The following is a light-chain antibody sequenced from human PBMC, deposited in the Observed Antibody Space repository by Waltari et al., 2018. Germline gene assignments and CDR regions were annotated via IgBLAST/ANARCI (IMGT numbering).Light chain of an antibody. J-gene: IGLJ1*01. V-gene: IGLV1-44*01. Sequence: QSVVTQPPSASGTPGQRVTLSCSGSNFNTGSNSVYWVQPLPGAAPKRLMYDNYHRPSGAPHRLSASTFGTSASLAISALHSGDAADYYCATWEGSQRVFGTGTKVTVL. CDR1: NFNTGSNS. CDR2: DNY. CDR3: ATWEGSQRV.